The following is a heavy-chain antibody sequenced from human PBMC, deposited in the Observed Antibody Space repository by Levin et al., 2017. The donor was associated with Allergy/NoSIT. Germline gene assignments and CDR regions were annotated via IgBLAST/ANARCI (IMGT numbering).Heavy chain of an antibody. Sequence: AASVKVSCAASGFTFSNYAMSWVRQAPGKGLEWVSAISGSGGSTYYADSVKGRFTISRDNSKNTLYLQMNSLRAEDTAVYYCAKAGPDAALDAFDIWGQGTMVTVSS. CDR1: GFTFSNYA. V-gene: IGHV3-23*01. J-gene: IGHJ3*02. CDR3: AKAGPDAALDAFDI. CDR2: ISGSGGST. D-gene: IGHD6-6*01.